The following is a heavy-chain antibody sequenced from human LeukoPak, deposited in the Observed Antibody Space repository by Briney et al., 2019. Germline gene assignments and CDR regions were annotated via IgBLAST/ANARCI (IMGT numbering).Heavy chain of an antibody. J-gene: IGHJ6*03. CDR1: GFTFRSYE. CDR3: AREGGSDWDNYYYYMDV. D-gene: IGHD1-26*01. Sequence: PGGSLRLSCAASGFTFRSYEMNWVRQAPRKGLEWLSSISKSGSNVYYADSVKGRFTISRDNAKNSLYLQMNSLRAEDTAVYYSAREGGSDWDNYYYYMDVWGKGTTVTVSS. V-gene: IGHV3-48*03. CDR2: ISKSGSNV.